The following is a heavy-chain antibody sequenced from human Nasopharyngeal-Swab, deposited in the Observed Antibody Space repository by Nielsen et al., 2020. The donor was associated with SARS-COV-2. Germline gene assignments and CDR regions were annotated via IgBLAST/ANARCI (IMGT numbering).Heavy chain of an antibody. CDR1: GGSISSGGYY. D-gene: IGHD3-22*01. CDR3: ARSSITMIVVVTHFDY. CDR2: IYYSGST. Sequence: SETLSLTCTVSGGSISSGGYYWSWIRQHPGKGLEWIGYIYYSGSTYYNPSLKSRVTIPVDTSKNQFSLKLSSVTAADTAVYYCARSSITMIVVVTHFDYWGQGTLVTVSS. J-gene: IGHJ4*02. V-gene: IGHV4-31*03.